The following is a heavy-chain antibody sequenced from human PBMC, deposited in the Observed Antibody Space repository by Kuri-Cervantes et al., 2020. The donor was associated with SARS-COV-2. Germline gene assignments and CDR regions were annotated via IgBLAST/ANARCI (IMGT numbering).Heavy chain of an antibody. J-gene: IGHJ4*02. CDR1: GYTFISNF. Sequence: ASVKVSCKASGYTFISNFTHWVRQAPGQGLEWMGIIYPSGGSTNYAQKFQGRVTMTRGTSTSTVYMELSSLRSEDTAVYYCARVRYSSSWSNDYWGQGTLVTVSS. CDR2: IYPSGGST. V-gene: IGHV1-46*01. D-gene: IGHD6-13*01. CDR3: ARVRYSSSWSNDY.